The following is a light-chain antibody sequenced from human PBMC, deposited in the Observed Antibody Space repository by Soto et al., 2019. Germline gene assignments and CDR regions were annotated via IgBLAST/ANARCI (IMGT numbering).Light chain of an antibody. CDR3: SSYTTSSTLV. CDR1: SSDVGGHNY. Sequence: QSALTQPASVSGSPGQSITSSCTGTSSDVGGHNYVSWYQQHPGIAPKLMISEVSNRPSGVSNRFSGSKSGNTASLTISGLQAEDEADYYCSSYTTSSTLVFGGGTKLTVL. CDR2: EVS. V-gene: IGLV2-14*01. J-gene: IGLJ2*01.